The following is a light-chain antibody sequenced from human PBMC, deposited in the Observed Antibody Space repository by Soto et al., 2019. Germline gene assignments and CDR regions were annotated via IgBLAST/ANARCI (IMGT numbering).Light chain of an antibody. CDR1: QSINK. J-gene: IGKJ1*01. V-gene: IGKV1-5*01. CDR3: HQYSSLWT. CDR2: DVS. Sequence: DIQMTQSPSTLSASVGDRVTITCRASQSINKLAWYQQKPGSAPKVLIYDVSSLESGVPSRFSGSGSGTEFTLTISSLQPDDFETYYCHQYSSLWTFGQGTKVEIK.